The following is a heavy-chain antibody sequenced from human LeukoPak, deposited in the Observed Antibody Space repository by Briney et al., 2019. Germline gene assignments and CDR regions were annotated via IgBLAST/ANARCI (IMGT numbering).Heavy chain of an antibody. CDR2: INAYNGNT. D-gene: IGHD3-22*01. V-gene: IGHV1-18*01. CDR1: GYTFTSYG. CDR3: ARGVYYYYDSSGYPPPDY. J-gene: IGHJ4*02. Sequence: ASVKVSCKASGYTFTSYGISWVRQAPGQGLEWSGWINAYNGNTNYAQKLQGRVTMTTDTSTSTAYMELRSLRSDDTAVYYCARGVYYYYDSSGYPPPDYWGQGTLVTVSS.